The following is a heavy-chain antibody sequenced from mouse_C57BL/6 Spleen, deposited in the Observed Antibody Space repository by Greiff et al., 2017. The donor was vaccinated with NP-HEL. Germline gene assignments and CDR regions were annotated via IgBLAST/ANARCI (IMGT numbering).Heavy chain of an antibody. V-gene: IGHV14-4*01. J-gene: IGHJ4*01. D-gene: IGHD3-2*02. CDR2: IDPEIGDT. CDR1: GFNIKDDY. CDR3: TTSAQATAMDY. Sequence: EVKLMESGAELVRPGASVKLSCTASGFNIKDDYMHWVKQRPEQGLEWIGWIDPEIGDTEYASKFQGKATITADTSSNPADLQLSSLTSEDTAVYYCTTSAQATAMDYWGQRTSVTVSS.